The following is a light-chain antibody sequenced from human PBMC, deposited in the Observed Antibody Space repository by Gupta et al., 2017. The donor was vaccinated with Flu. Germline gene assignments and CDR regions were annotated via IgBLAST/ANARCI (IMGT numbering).Light chain of an antibody. Sequence: DIQMTSSPSSLSASVGDRVTITCRASQAISNWLAWYQQKPGKAPKLLIYAISVLQTGVPSRFSGSGSGTEFTLTISSLQPEDFATYYCQQANSFPLLTFGEGTKVEIK. CDR1: QAISNW. J-gene: IGKJ4*02. CDR3: QQANSFPLLT. CDR2: AIS. V-gene: IGKV1-12*01.